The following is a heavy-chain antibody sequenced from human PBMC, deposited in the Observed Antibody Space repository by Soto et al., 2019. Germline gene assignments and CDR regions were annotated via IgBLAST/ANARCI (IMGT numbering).Heavy chain of an antibody. Sequence: ASVKVSCNASGYTFPSYAMHWVRQAPGQRLEWMGWINAGNGNTKYSQKFQGRVTITRDTSASTAYMELSSLRSEDTAVYYCARSGSAVAGILDYWGQGTLVTVSS. CDR1: GYTFPSYA. D-gene: IGHD6-19*01. J-gene: IGHJ4*02. V-gene: IGHV1-3*01. CDR3: ARSGSAVAGILDY. CDR2: INAGNGNT.